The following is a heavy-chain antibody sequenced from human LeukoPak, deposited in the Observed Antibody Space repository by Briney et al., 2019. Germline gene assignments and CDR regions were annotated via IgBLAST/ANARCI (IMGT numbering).Heavy chain of an antibody. V-gene: IGHV3-23*01. Sequence: GGSLRLSCAASGFTFSAYAKSWVRRAPGKGLEWVSAISGNGDTTNYAESVKGRLTISRDNSKNTLYLQMDSLRAEDTALYYCARDQDISPSSRKYFYYMDVWGKGTTVYVSS. D-gene: IGHD2-15*01. CDR3: ARDQDISPSSRKYFYYMDV. J-gene: IGHJ6*03. CDR1: GFTFSAYA. CDR2: ISGNGDTT.